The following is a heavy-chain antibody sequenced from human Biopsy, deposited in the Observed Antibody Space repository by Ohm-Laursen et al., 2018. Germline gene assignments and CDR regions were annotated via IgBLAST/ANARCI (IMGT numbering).Heavy chain of an antibody. V-gene: IGHV4-4*07. Sequence: GTLSLTCSVSGGSVDDYFWNWIRQPAGKGLEWIGRIYSTGRSSAYHPSFQSRVTRSLDTSTKQFSLKLTSVTAADTAVYYCARTPGVAVAGRFFDLWGRGTLVTVSS. CDR1: GGSVDDYF. D-gene: IGHD6-19*01. CDR2: IYSTGRSS. J-gene: IGHJ2*01. CDR3: ARTPGVAVAGRFFDL.